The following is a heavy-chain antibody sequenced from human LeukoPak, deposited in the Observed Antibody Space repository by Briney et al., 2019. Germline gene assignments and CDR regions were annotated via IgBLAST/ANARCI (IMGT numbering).Heavy chain of an antibody. CDR3: AKAPTPVVAATLFHH. J-gene: IGHJ1*01. D-gene: IGHD2-15*01. Sequence: PGGSLRLSCAASGFIFSNYAMIWVRQAPGKGLEWVSSIRGRTATTYYADSVKGRFTIFRDNSKNALYMQMNSLRAEDTAVYYCAKAPTPVVAATLFHHWGQGTLVTVS. CDR2: IRGRTATT. CDR1: GFIFSNYA. V-gene: IGHV3-23*01.